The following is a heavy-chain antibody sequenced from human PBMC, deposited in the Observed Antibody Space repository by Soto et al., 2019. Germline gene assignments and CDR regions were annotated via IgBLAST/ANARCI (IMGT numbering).Heavy chain of an antibody. V-gene: IGHV3-11*01. Sequence: VQLLESGGGLVQPGGSLRLSCAASGFTFSDYYMSWIRQAPGKGLEWVSYISSSGSTIYYADSVKGRFTISRDNAKNSLYLQMNSLRAEDTAVYYCARDNAVSWLQLPYYFDYWGQGTLVTVSS. CDR2: ISSSGSTI. J-gene: IGHJ4*02. D-gene: IGHD5-12*01. CDR3: ARDNAVSWLQLPYYFDY. CDR1: GFTFSDYY.